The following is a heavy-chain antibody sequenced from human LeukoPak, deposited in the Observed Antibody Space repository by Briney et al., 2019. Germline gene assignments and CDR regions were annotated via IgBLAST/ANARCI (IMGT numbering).Heavy chain of an antibody. J-gene: IGHJ3*02. Sequence: GASVKVSCKASGCTFSNYAINWVRQAPGQGLEWRGGIIPIFNTANYAQKFQGRVTITADKFTNPAYLDLNSLRSDDTAVYYCARDRDYDVLTTYYFGAFDIWGQGTMVTVSS. V-gene: IGHV1-69*06. CDR2: IIPIFNTA. CDR1: GCTFSNYA. CDR3: ARDRDYDVLTTYYFGAFDI. D-gene: IGHD3-9*01.